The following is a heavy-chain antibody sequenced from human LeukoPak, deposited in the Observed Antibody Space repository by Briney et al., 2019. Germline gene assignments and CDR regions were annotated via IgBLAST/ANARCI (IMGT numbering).Heavy chain of an antibody. D-gene: IGHD3-16*02. CDR3: ARGVSYDYVWGSYRYDY. V-gene: IGHV4-59*01. Sequence: SETLSLTCTVSGGSISSYYWSWIRQPPGKGLEWIGYIYYSGSTNYNPSLKSRVTISVDTSKNQFSLKLSSVTAADTAVYYCARGVSYDYVWGSYRYDYWGQGTLVTVSS. J-gene: IGHJ4*02. CDR2: IYYSGST. CDR1: GGSISSYY.